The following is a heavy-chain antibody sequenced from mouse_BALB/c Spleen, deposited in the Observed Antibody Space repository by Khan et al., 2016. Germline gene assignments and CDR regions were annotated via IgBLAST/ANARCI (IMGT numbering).Heavy chain of an antibody. Sequence: EVQLQESGGGLVQPGGSLKFSCAASGFDFSRYWMSWVRQAPGKGLEWIGEINPDSSMINYTPSLKDKFIISRDNAKNTLYLQMSKVRSEDTAHYYCGRRGNYSWFAYWGQGTLVTVSA. J-gene: IGHJ3*01. V-gene: IGHV4-1*02. D-gene: IGHD2-1*01. CDR2: INPDSSMI. CDR1: GFDFSRYW. CDR3: GRRGNYSWFAY.